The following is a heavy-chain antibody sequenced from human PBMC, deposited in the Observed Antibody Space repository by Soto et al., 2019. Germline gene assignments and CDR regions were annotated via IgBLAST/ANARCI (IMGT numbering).Heavy chain of an antibody. D-gene: IGHD4-17*01. Sequence: QITLKESGPTLVKPTQTLTLTCTFSGFSLSTSGVGEGWIRQPPGKALEWLALIYWDDDKRYSPSLKSRLTITKDTSKNQVVLTMTNMDPVDTATYYCARDLRPLRAFDIWGQGTMVTVSS. V-gene: IGHV2-5*02. J-gene: IGHJ3*02. CDR2: IYWDDDK. CDR1: GFSLSTSGVG. CDR3: ARDLRPLRAFDI.